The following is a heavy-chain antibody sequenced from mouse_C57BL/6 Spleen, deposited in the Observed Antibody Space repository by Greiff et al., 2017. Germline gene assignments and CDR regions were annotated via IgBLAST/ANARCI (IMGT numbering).Heavy chain of an antibody. J-gene: IGHJ3*01. CDR3: ARVHYDYAWFAY. Sequence: DVKLQESGGGLVKPGGSLKLSCAASGFTFSDYGMHWVRQAPEKGLEWVAYISSGSSTIYYADTVKGRFTISRDNAKNTLFLQMTSLRSEDTAMYYCARVHYDYAWFAYWGQGTLVTVSA. V-gene: IGHV5-17*01. D-gene: IGHD2-4*01. CDR1: GFTFSDYG. CDR2: ISSGSSTI.